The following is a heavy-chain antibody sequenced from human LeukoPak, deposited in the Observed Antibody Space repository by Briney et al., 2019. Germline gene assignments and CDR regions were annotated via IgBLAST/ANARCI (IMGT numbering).Heavy chain of an antibody. CDR3: ARASTRHYDSSGYYWGHAFDI. CDR1: GGLISISTYY. CDR2: IYYSRTT. D-gene: IGHD3-22*01. V-gene: IGHV4-39*07. Sequence: KPSETLSLTCTVSGGLISISTYYWGWIRQPPGKGLEWIGSIYYSRTTHYNPSLKSRVTISVDTSKNQFSLKLSSVTAADTAVYYCARASTRHYDSSGYYWGHAFDIWGQGTMVTVSS. J-gene: IGHJ3*02.